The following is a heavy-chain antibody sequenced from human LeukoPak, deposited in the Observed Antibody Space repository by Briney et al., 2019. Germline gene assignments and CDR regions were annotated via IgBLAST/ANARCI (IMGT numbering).Heavy chain of an antibody. CDR1: GDSISSSSYY. CDR3: ARSLDTAMVLYFDY. V-gene: IGHV4-39*07. D-gene: IGHD5-18*01. Sequence: KTSETLSLTCSVSGDSISSSSYYWGWIRQPPGKGLEWIGSISYSGNTYYNPSLKSRVTISVDTSKNQFSLKLSSVTAADTAVYYCARSLDTAMVLYFDYWGQGTLVTVSS. J-gene: IGHJ4*02. CDR2: ISYSGNT.